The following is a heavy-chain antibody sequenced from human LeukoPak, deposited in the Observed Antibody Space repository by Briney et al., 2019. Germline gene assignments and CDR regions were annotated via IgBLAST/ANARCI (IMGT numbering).Heavy chain of an antibody. J-gene: IGHJ4*02. CDR3: ARLNDFWSGYRKYYFDY. D-gene: IGHD3-3*01. CDR2: IYPRDSDT. V-gene: IGHV5-51*01. Sequence: GESLKISCKGSGYSFTSYWIGWVRQMPGKGLELMGIIYPRDSDTRYSPSFQGQVTISADKSITTTYLQWSGLKASDTAMYYCARLNDFWSGYRKYYFDYWGQGTLVTVSS. CDR1: GYSFTSYW.